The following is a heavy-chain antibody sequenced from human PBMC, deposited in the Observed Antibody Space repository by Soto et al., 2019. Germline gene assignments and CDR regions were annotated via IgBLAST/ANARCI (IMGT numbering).Heavy chain of an antibody. J-gene: IGHJ6*02. Sequence: QVQLVQSGAAVTTPGASVLVSCKASGYTFTSYGISWVRKAPGQGLEWMGWISAYNGNTNYAQKLQGRVTMTTDTSTRTADRELRSVRSDDTAVYYCAKEALLRLYYYYGMDVWVQGTTVTDTS. CDR2: ISAYNGNT. D-gene: IGHD1-26*01. CDR1: GYTFTSYG. V-gene: IGHV1-18*01. CDR3: AKEALLRLYYYYGMDV.